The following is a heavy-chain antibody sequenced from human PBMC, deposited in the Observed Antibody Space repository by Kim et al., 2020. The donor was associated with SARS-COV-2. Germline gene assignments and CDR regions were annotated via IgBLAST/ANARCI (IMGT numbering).Heavy chain of an antibody. V-gene: IGHV1-18*01. Sequence: ASVKVSCKASGYSFITYGISWVRQAPGQGLEWMGWISAYNGKTNYAQKLQGRVTMTTDTSTSTAYMELRSLRSDDTAVYYCARETNYYDSSGYLYWGQGT. CDR1: GYSFITYG. CDR2: ISAYNGKT. D-gene: IGHD3-22*01. J-gene: IGHJ4*02. CDR3: ARETNYYDSSGYLY.